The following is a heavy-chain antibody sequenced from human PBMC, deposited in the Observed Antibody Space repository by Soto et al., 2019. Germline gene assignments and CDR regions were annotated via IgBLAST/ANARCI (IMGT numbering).Heavy chain of an antibody. J-gene: IGHJ4*02. CDR3: ARVSSGPPYYFDY. Sequence: QVQLQQWGAGLLKPSETLSLTCAVYGGSFSGYYWSWIRQPPGKGLEWIGEINHSGSTNYNPSLKRRVTISVDTSKNQFSLKLSSVTAADTAVYYCARVSSGPPYYFDYWGQGTLVTVSS. CDR2: INHSGST. V-gene: IGHV4-34*01. D-gene: IGHD6-19*01. CDR1: GGSFSGYY.